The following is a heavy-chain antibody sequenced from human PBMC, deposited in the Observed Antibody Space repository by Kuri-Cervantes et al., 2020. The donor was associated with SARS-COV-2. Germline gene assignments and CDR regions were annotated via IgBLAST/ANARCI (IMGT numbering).Heavy chain of an antibody. D-gene: IGHD1-1*01. V-gene: IGHV1-24*01. CDR3: VTDLTANNWDPDAFDA. CDR2: YHPDDGGT. J-gene: IGHJ3*01. Sequence: ASVKVSCKVSGYTLSELSIHWVRQPPGQGLEWMGGYHPDDGGTFYAQKFQGRVTMTEDTSTDTAYMELSSLGSEDTAVYYCVTDLTANNWDPDAFDAWGQGTMVTVSS. CDR1: GYTLSELS.